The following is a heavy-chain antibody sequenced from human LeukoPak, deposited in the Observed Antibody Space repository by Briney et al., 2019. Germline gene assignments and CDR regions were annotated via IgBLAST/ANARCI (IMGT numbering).Heavy chain of an antibody. CDR3: ARRQTYYYGSGSYMGLDY. Sequence: GGSLRLSCAASGFTFGNYEMNWVRQAPGKGLEWVSYISSSGGTRYYADSVKGRFTISRGNAKNSLYLQMNSLRAEDTAVYYCARRQTYYYGSGSYMGLDYWGQGTLVTVSS. CDR1: GFTFGNYE. D-gene: IGHD3-10*01. V-gene: IGHV3-48*03. J-gene: IGHJ4*02. CDR2: ISSSGGTR.